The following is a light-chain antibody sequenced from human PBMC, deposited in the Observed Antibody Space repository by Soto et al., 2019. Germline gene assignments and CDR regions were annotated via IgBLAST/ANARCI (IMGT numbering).Light chain of an antibody. J-gene: IGKJ1*01. V-gene: IGKV1-27*01. CDR3: QNHSRAPWT. CDR2: GAS. Sequence: DIQMTQSPSSLSASVGDRVTLTCRASEGINNYLAWYQQKPGKVPKLLIYGASTLHSGVPSRFSGSGSGTDFILTISSLQTEDFAVYYCQNHSRAPWTFGRGTKVEIK. CDR1: EGINNY.